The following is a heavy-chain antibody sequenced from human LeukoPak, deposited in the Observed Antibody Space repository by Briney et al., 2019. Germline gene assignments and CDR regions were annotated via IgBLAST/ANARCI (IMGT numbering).Heavy chain of an antibody. J-gene: IGHJ4*02. Sequence: GGSLRLPCAASGFTFSNYWMHWVRQAPGKGLEWVANIKQDGSEKFYVDSVKGRATISRDNAKNSLYLQLSSLRAEDTAVYYCARGGGSTSGWFSGWGQGTLVTVSS. CDR1: GFTFSNYW. CDR2: IKQDGSEK. D-gene: IGHD6-19*01. CDR3: ARGGGSTSGWFSG. V-gene: IGHV3-7*01.